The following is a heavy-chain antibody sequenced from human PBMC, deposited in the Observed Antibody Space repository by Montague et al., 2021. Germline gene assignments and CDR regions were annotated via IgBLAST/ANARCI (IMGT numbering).Heavy chain of an antibody. CDR1: VGVTRSSGAD. D-gene: IGHD2/OR15-2a*01. Sequence: SETLSLTCYSPVGVTRSSGADRSCTRLPPGHGLKWLGGICYSESTYYSPSLKSRVTISADTSQKQFSLKLRSVTAADTAVYYCARTSNFRENEGNYYYNALDVWGQGTTVTVSS. CDR2: ICYSEST. CDR3: ARTSNFRENEGNYYYNALDV. V-gene: IGHV4-39*01. J-gene: IGHJ6*02.